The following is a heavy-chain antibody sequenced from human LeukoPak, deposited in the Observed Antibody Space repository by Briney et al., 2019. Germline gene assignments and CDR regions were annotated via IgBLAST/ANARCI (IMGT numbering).Heavy chain of an antibody. CDR3: ARVGIAVAGTLAFDI. CDR2: IYYSGST. J-gene: IGHJ3*02. D-gene: IGHD6-19*01. Sequence: PSGTPSLPRTVSCGPISSFHWSWIPEPPREGLEWIGYIYYSGSTNYNPSLKSRVTISVDTSKNQFSLKLSSVTAADTAVYYCARVGIAVAGTLAFDIWGQGTRVTVSS. CDR1: CGPISSFH. V-gene: IGHV4-59*01.